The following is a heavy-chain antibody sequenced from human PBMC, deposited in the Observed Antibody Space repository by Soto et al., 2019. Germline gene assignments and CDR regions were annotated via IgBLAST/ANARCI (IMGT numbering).Heavy chain of an antibody. CDR3: ARGNGGRYLVDY. D-gene: IGHD2-15*01. J-gene: IGHJ4*01. Sequence: SVKVSCKASGGTFSSYAISWVRQAPGQGLEWMGGIIPIFGTANYAQKFQGRVTITADESTSTAYMELSSLRSEDTAVSYCARGNGGRYLVDYWGQGTLVTVSS. CDR1: GGTFSSYA. V-gene: IGHV1-69*13. CDR2: IIPIFGTA.